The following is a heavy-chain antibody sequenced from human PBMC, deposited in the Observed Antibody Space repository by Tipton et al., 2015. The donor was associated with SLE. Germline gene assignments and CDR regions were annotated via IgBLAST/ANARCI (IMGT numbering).Heavy chain of an antibody. CDR1: GGSISTGVYY. V-gene: IGHV4-61*02. D-gene: IGHD4-11*01. J-gene: IGHJ5*02. CDR2: IFTSGST. Sequence: TLSLTCTVFGGSISTGVYYWSWIRQPAGKGLEWIGRIFTSGSTNYNPSLKSRVTISVDTSKNQFSLNLSSVTAADTAVYYCARGGHSNSPNWFDPWGQGTLITVSS. CDR3: ARGGHSNSPNWFDP.